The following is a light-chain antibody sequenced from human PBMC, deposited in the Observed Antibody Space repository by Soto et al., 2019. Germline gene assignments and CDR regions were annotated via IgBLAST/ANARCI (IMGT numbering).Light chain of an antibody. Sequence: DIQMTQSPSSLSASVGDRVTITCRASQGISSWLAWYQQKPGKAPKLLIYEASNWESGVPSRFSGSGSGTEFTLTISSLQPDDFATYYCQQDNSYPITFGQGTRLEIK. V-gene: IGKV1-5*01. J-gene: IGKJ5*01. CDR1: QGISSW. CDR3: QQDNSYPIT. CDR2: EAS.